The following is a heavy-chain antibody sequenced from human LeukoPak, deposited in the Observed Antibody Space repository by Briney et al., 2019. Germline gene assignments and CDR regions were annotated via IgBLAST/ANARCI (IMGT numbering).Heavy chain of an antibody. D-gene: IGHD1-7*01. V-gene: IGHV4-30-4*01. CDR2: IYYSGST. Sequence: SETLSLTCTVSGDSISSGDYYWRWIRQPRGKGLEWIGYIYYSGSTYYNPSLKSRVTISVDTSKNQFSLKLSSVTAADTAVYYCARDSYPRPLELRFYYGMDVWGQGTTVTVSS. J-gene: IGHJ6*02. CDR1: GDSISSGDYY. CDR3: ARDSYPRPLELRFYYGMDV.